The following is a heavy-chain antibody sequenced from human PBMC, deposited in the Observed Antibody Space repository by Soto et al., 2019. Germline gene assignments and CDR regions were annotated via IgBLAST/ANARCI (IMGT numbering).Heavy chain of an antibody. CDR1: GVTFSSYA. CDR2: IIPIFGTA. D-gene: IGHD3-3*01. Sequence: QVQLVQSGAEVKKPGSSVKVSCKASGVTFSSYAISWVRQAPGQGLEWVGGIIPIFGTANYAQKSQGRVTITADESTSTAYTELSSLRSEDTAVYYCASPKLRFWQQLDPWGKGTLVTVSS. J-gene: IGHJ5*02. CDR3: ASPKLRFWQQLDP. V-gene: IGHV1-69*01.